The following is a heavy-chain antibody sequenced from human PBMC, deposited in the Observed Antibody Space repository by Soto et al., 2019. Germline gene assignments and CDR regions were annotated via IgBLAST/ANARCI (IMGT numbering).Heavy chain of an antibody. CDR1: GGSFSGYY. CDR2: INHSGST. CDR3: ASFVCSSTSCHDAFDI. D-gene: IGHD2-2*01. V-gene: IGHV4-34*01. Sequence: QVQLQQWGAGLLKPSETLSLTCAVYGGSFSGYYWSWIRQPPGKGLEWIGEINHSGSTNYNPSLKSLVSISVDTSKNQFSLKLSSVTAADTAVYYCASFVCSSTSCHDAFDIWGQGTMVTVSS. J-gene: IGHJ3*02.